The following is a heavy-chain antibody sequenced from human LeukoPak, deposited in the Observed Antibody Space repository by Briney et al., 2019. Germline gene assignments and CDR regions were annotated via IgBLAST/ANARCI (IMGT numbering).Heavy chain of an antibody. Sequence: GGSLRLSCAASGFTFITYAMHWVRQAPGKGLEWVAVIPYDGSNKYYADSVKGRFTISRDNSRNTLYLQMNSLGPEDTAVYYCARDVCSSLACVNFDYWGQGSLVTVSS. CDR1: GFTFITYA. J-gene: IGHJ4*02. CDR3: ARDVCSSLACVNFDY. D-gene: IGHD6-6*01. CDR2: IPYDGSNK. V-gene: IGHV3-30*04.